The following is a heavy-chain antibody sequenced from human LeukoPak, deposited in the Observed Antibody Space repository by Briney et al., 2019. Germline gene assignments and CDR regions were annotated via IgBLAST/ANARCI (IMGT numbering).Heavy chain of an antibody. Sequence: GGSLRLSCEASGFTFSTYGMHWVRQAPGKGLEWVAVIWYDGSNKNYADSVKGRFTISRDNSKNTLYLQMNSLRAEDTAVYYCAKDGGYSYGHFDYWGQGTLVTVSS. J-gene: IGHJ4*02. CDR1: GFTFSTYG. D-gene: IGHD5-18*01. CDR2: IWYDGSNK. CDR3: AKDGGYSYGHFDY. V-gene: IGHV3-30*02.